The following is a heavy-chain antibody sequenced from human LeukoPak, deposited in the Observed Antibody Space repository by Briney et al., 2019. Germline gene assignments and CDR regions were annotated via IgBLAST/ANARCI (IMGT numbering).Heavy chain of an antibody. CDR3: ASPKGLTVDAFDI. Sequence: SQTLSLTCTVSGGSISSGDYYCSWLRQPPGKGLEWIGYIYDSGSTYYSPSPKSRVTISVDTSKNQFSLELGSVTAADTAVYYCASPKGLTVDAFDIWGLGTMVTVSS. CDR1: GGSISSGDYY. CDR2: IYDSGST. V-gene: IGHV4-30-4*01. D-gene: IGHD3-9*01. J-gene: IGHJ3*02.